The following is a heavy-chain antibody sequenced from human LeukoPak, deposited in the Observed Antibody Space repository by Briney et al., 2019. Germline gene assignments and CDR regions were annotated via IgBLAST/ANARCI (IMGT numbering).Heavy chain of an antibody. CDR1: GYSFTDFW. V-gene: IGHV5-10-1*01. Sequence: GESLKISCKASGYSFTDFWISWVRQMPGRGLEWMGRIDPEDSYTNYNPSFEGHVTISADKSINTAYLQLRSLKASGTAMYYCARGGYSSDWYYYFDPWGQGTLVTVSS. CDR2: IDPEDSYT. D-gene: IGHD2-15*01. CDR3: ARGGYSSDWYYYFDP. J-gene: IGHJ5*02.